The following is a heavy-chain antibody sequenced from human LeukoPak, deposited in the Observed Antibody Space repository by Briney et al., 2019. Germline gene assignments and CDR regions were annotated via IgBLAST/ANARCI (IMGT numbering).Heavy chain of an antibody. D-gene: IGHD6-13*01. CDR3: ARGYSSSWHNRFDY. J-gene: IGHJ4*02. CDR2: IKQDGSEK. CDR1: GFTFSSYW. V-gene: IGHV3-7*01. Sequence: GGSLRLSCAASGFTFSSYWMSWVRQAPGKGLEWVANIKQDGSEKYYVDSVKGRFTISRDNAKNSLFLQMNSLRAEDTAVYYCARGYSSSWHNRFDYWGQGTLVTVSS.